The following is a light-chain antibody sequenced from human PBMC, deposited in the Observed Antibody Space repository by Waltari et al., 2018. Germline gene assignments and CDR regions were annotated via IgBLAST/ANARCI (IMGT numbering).Light chain of an antibody. CDR3: QHYGSSPLFT. Sequence: EIVLTQSSDTLSLSPGETVTLSCRASQSVPSTYLAWYQQRHGQAPRLLIYGGSRMATAIPDRFSGRGSGIDFTLTISRLEPEDFAVYYCQHYGSSPLFTFGPGTRVDVK. CDR1: QSVPSTY. CDR2: GGS. V-gene: IGKV3-20*01. J-gene: IGKJ3*01.